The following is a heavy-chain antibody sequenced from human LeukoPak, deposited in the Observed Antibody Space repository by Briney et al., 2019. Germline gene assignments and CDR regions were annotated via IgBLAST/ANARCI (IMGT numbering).Heavy chain of an antibody. V-gene: IGHV1-69*05. CDR1: GGTFISYA. CDR2: IIPIFGTA. J-gene: IGHJ6*03. D-gene: IGHD1-1*01. Sequence: SVKVSCKASGGTFISYAISWVGQAPGQGLEWMGGIIPIFGTANYAQKFQGRVTITTDESTSTAYMELSSLRSEDTAVYYCASARMEDYYYYMDVWGKGTTVTVSS. CDR3: ASARMEDYYYYMDV.